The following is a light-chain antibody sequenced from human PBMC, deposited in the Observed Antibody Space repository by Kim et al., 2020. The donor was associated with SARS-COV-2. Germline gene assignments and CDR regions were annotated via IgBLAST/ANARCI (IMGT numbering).Light chain of an antibody. CDR1: QSISTW. V-gene: IGKV1-5*01. CDR2: DAS. CDR3: LQYNSYLWT. J-gene: IGKJ1*01. Sequence: DIQITQSPSTLSASVGDRVTITCRASQSISTWLAWYQQRPGKAPKVLIYDASTLESGVPSRFSGSGSGTDFTLTISSLQPDDFATYFCLQYNSYLWTFGQGTKVEIK.